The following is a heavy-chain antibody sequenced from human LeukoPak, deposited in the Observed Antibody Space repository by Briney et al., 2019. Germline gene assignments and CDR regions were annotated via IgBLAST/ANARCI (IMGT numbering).Heavy chain of an antibody. CDR3: ARGGVTVVTIFDY. CDR1: GGSISSYY. J-gene: IGHJ4*02. D-gene: IGHD2-21*02. CDR2: IYYSGST. V-gene: IGHV4-59*12. Sequence: SETLSLTCTVSGGSISSYYWSWIRQPPGKGLEWIGYIYYSGSTYYNPSLKSRVTISVDTSKNQFSLRLSSVTDADTAVYYCARGGVTVVTIFDYWGKGTLVTVSS.